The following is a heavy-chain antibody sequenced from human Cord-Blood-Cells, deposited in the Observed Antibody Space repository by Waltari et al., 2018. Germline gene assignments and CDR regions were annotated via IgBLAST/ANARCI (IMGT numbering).Heavy chain of an antibody. CDR2: INHSGST. CDR1: GGSFGGYY. D-gene: IGHD3-10*01. J-gene: IGHJ6*03. Sequence: QVQLQQWGAGLLKPSEPLSLTCAVYGGSFGGYYWSWIRQPPGKGLEWIGEINHSGSTNYNPSLKSRVTISVDTSKNQFSLKLSSVTAADTAVYYCARGFGYYYYMDVWGKGTTVTVSS. V-gene: IGHV4-34*01. CDR3: ARGFGYYYYMDV.